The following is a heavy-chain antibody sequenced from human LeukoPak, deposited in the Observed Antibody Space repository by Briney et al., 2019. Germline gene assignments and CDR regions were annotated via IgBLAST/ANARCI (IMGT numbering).Heavy chain of an antibody. CDR1: GYTLTELS. CDR2: FDPEDGET. Sequence: ASVKVSCEVSGYTLTELSMHWVRQAPGKGLEWMGGFDPEDGETIYAQKFQGRVTMTEDTSTDTAYMELSSLRSEDTAVYYCATSTPSWELRPLDYWGQGTLVTVSS. J-gene: IGHJ4*02. CDR3: ATSTPSWELRPLDY. D-gene: IGHD1-26*01. V-gene: IGHV1-24*01.